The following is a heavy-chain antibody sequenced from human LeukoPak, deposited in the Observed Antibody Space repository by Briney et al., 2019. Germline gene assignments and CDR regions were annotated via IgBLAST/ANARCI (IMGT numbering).Heavy chain of an antibody. Sequence: GGSLRLSCAASGFTFSSYAMSWVRQAPGKGLEWVSAISGSGGSTYYADSVKGRFTISRDNSKNTLYLQMNSLRAEDTAVYYCAREGDYDSSGYGIDYWGQGTLVTVSS. D-gene: IGHD3-22*01. V-gene: IGHV3-23*01. CDR2: ISGSGGST. J-gene: IGHJ4*02. CDR1: GFTFSSYA. CDR3: AREGDYDSSGYGIDY.